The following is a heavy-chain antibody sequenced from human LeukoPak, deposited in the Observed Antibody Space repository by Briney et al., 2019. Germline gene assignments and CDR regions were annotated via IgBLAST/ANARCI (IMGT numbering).Heavy chain of an antibody. J-gene: IGHJ4*02. V-gene: IGHV4-59*08. CDR3: ARKSHSNYDFWSVSPFDY. Sequence: PSETLSLTCTVSGGSISSYYWSWIRQPPGKGLEWIGYIYYSGSTNYNPSLKSRVTISVDTSKNQFSLKLSSVTAADTAVYYCARKSHSNYDFWSVSPFDYWGQGTLVTVSS. D-gene: IGHD3-3*01. CDR2: IYYSGST. CDR1: GGSISSYY.